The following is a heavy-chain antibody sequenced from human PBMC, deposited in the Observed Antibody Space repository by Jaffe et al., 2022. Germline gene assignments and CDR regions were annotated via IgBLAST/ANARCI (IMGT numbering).Heavy chain of an antibody. CDR3: ARVSYYDSSEI. CDR2: ISSSGSTI. V-gene: IGHV3-48*03. Sequence: EVQLVESGGGLVQPGGSLRLSCAASGFTFSSYEMNWVRQAPGKGLEWVSYISSSGSTIYYADSVKGRFTISRDNAKNSLYLQMNSLRAEDTAVYYCARVSYYDSSEIWGQGTMVTVSS. CDR1: GFTFSSYE. J-gene: IGHJ3*02. D-gene: IGHD3-22*01.